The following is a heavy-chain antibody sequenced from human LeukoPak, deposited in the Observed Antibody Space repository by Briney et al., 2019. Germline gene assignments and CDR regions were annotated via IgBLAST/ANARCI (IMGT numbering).Heavy chain of an antibody. D-gene: IGHD3-22*01. CDR1: GFTFSSYG. CDR2: ISYDGSNK. CDR3: ANGFAYYYDSSGYQIDY. Sequence: GGSLRLSCAASGFTFSSYGMHWVRQAPGKGLEWVAVISYDGSNKYYADSVKGRFTISRDNSKNTLYLQMNSLRAEDTAVYYCANGFAYYYDSSGYQIDYWGQGTLVTVSS. J-gene: IGHJ4*02. V-gene: IGHV3-30*18.